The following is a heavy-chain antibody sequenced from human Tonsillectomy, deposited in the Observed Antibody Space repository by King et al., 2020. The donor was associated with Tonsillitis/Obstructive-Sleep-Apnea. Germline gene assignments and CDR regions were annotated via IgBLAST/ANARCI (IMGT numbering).Heavy chain of an antibody. J-gene: IGHJ6*03. CDR2: MNPNSGNT. CDR1: GYTFTSYD. V-gene: IGHV1-8*01. Sequence: QVQLVESGADVKKPGASVKVSCTASGYTFTSYDINWVRQATGQGLEWMGRMNPNSGNTVYAQKFQGRVTMTRNTSISTAYMELSSLRSEDTAVYYCARVDRDSSSWYIYYYYYMDVWGKGTTVTVSS. D-gene: IGHD6-13*01. CDR3: ARVDRDSSSWYIYYYYYMDV.